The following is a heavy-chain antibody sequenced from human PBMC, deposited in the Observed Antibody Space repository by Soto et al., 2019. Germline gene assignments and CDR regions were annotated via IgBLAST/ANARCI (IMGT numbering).Heavy chain of an antibody. V-gene: IGHV3-7*02. CDR2: IKPDGSET. CDR3: ASGIDP. Sequence: PGGSLRLSCAAAGFMFSDSWMNWVRQAPGKGLEWVANIKPDGSETASVDSVKGRFTISRDNAKKFLYLQMNSLRVDDTAVYYCASGIDPWGQGTLVTVSS. J-gene: IGHJ5*02. CDR1: GFMFSDSW.